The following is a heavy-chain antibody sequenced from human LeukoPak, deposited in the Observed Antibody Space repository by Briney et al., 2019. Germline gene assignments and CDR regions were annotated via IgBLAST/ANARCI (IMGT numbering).Heavy chain of an antibody. CDR1: GFGLSNYW. V-gene: IGHV5-51*01. J-gene: IGHJ5*02. D-gene: IGHD6-13*01. Sequence: GAALKISCQGAGFGLSNYWIAWVRRMPGKGLEGMGIISPGDSDSRYSPSFQGQVSISADKSINTAYLQWSSLKASDTAVYYCARGGYSSSWNNWFDPWGQGTLVTVSS. CDR3: ARGGYSSSWNNWFDP. CDR2: ISPGDSDS.